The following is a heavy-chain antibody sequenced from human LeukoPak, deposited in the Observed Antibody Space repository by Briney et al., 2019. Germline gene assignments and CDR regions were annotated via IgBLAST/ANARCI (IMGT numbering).Heavy chain of an antibody. D-gene: IGHD4-17*01. CDR1: GFTFSGSA. CDR2: IRSKANSYAT. J-gene: IGHJ4*02. Sequence: GGSLRLSCVASGFTFSGSAMHWVRQASGKGLEWVGRIRSKANSYATAYAASVKGRFTISRDDSKNTAYLQMNSLKTEDTAVYYCTRHGVNGDYIYWGQGTLVTVSS. V-gene: IGHV3-73*01. CDR3: TRHGVNGDYIY.